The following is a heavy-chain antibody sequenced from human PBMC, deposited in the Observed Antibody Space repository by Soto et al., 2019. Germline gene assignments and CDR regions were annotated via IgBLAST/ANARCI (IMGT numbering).Heavy chain of an antibody. CDR2: LNPDGSTE. D-gene: IGHD3-10*01. CDR3: ARDPYYGAIDY. CDR1: GFSFSNSW. J-gene: IGHJ4*02. V-gene: IGHV3-7*01. Sequence: EVQLVESGGGLVQPGGSLRLSCVASGFSFSNSWMSWVRQTPGRGLEWVAELNPDGSTEAYVDAVEGRVTISRDNAKNSLYLQMDGLRVEDTAVYYCARDPYYGAIDYWGQGTLVTVSS.